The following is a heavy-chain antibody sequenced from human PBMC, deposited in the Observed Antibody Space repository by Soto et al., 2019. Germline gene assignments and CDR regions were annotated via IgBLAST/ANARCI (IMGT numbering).Heavy chain of an antibody. CDR3: APDVDIVATADTPPVYYMDV. D-gene: IGHD5-12*01. Sequence: SETLCLTCTVSGGSISSSSYYWGWIRQPPGKGLEWIGSIYYSGSTYYNPSLKSRVTISVDTSKNQFSLKLSSVTAADTAVYYFAPDVDIVATADTPPVYYMDVWGKGTTVTVSS. V-gene: IGHV4-39*01. J-gene: IGHJ6*03. CDR2: IYYSGST. CDR1: GGSISSSSYY.